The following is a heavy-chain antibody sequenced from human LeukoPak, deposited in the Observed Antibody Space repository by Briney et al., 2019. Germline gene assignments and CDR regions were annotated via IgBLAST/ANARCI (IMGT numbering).Heavy chain of an antibody. J-gene: IGHJ4*02. CDR2: ISGSGGST. D-gene: IGHD1-26*01. CDR3: ARDSGSYSFNY. CDR1: GFTFSSYA. V-gene: IGHV3-23*01. Sequence: PGGSPRLSCAASGFTFSSYAMSWVRQAPGKGLEWVSAISGSGGSTYYADSVKGRFTISRDNAKNTLYLQMNSLRAEDTAVYYCARDSGSYSFNYWGQGTLVTVSS.